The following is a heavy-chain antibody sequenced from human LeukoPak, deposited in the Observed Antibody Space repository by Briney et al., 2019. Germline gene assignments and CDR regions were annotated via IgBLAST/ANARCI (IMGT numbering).Heavy chain of an antibody. D-gene: IGHD1-26*01. CDR3: AREGLSGSYLEY. CDR1: GFPFSSYS. Sequence: GSLRLSCAASGFPFSSYSMKWVRQAPGKGLEWVSSISSSSSYIYYADSVKGRFTISRDNAKNSLYLQMNSLRAEDTAVYYCAREGLSGSYLEYWGQGTLVTVSS. CDR2: ISSSSSYI. J-gene: IGHJ4*02. V-gene: IGHV3-21*01.